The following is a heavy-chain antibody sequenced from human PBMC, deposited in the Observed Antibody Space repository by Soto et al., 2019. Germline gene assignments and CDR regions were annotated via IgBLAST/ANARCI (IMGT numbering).Heavy chain of an antibody. CDR3: ARARGVLLWFGELYNWYFDL. D-gene: IGHD3-10*01. Sequence: SETLSLTCTVSGGSISSYYWSWIRQPPGKGLEWIGYIYYSGSTNYNPSLKSRVTISVDTSKNQFSLKLSSVTAADTAVYYCARARGVLLWFGELYNWYFDLWGRGTLVTVSS. J-gene: IGHJ2*01. CDR1: GGSISSYY. CDR2: IYYSGST. V-gene: IGHV4-59*01.